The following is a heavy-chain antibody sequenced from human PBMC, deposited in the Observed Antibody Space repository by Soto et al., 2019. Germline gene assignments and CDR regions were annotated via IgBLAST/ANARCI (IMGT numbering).Heavy chain of an antibody. V-gene: IGHV3-21*01. CDR1: GFTFSSYS. D-gene: IGHD2-2*01. Sequence: PGGSLRLSCAASGFTFSSYSMNWVRQAPGKGLEWVSSISSSSSYIYYADSVKGRFTISRDNAKNSLYLQMNSLRAEDTAVYYCARTPAGYCSSTSCYRSHFMDVWGQGTTVTVSS. CDR3: ARTPAGYCSSTSCYRSHFMDV. CDR2: ISSSSSYI. J-gene: IGHJ6*02.